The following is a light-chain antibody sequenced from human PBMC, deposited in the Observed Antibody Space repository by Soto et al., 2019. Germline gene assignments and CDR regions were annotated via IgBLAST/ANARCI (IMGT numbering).Light chain of an antibody. V-gene: IGKV1-5*03. Sequence: DIQMTQSPSTLSASVGDRVTITCRASQSISSWLAWYQQKPGKAPNLLIYEASSFESGVPSRFSGSGSGTEFTLTIKSLLPDDVATYYCQKYNSYPLTFGGGSMVYIK. CDR2: EAS. CDR1: QSISSW. J-gene: IGKJ4*01. CDR3: QKYNSYPLT.